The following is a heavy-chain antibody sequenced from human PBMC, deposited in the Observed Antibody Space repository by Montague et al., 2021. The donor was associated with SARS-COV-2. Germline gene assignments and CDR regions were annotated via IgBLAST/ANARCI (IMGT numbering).Heavy chain of an antibody. J-gene: IGHJ4*02. CDR1: GVSVSNAYYH. Sequence: SETLSLTCTVSGVSVSNAYYHWSWIRQPPGKGLEWIGFMDYGGSPNYSPSLHSRVSISLDTSKNQLSLRLNSATAADTAVYFCATYRQGGSGRGYWGQGTLVRVSS. CDR2: MDYGGSP. CDR3: ATYRQGGSGRGY. D-gene: IGHD3-10*01. V-gene: IGHV4-61*01.